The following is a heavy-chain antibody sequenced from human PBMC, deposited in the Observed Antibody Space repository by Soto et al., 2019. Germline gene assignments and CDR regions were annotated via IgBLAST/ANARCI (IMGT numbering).Heavy chain of an antibody. CDR1: GYTFRNLG. CDR3: ARQNSYFDY. V-gene: IGHV1-18*01. CDR2: ISAYHANA. Sequence: QIQLLQSGAAVKKPGASVKVTCKASGYTFRNLGISWVRQAPGQGLEWMGWISAYHANANYAQKFQGRLTMTADTSTSTAYMELRSLRSDDTAVYYCARQNSYFDYWGQGTLVTVSS. J-gene: IGHJ4*02.